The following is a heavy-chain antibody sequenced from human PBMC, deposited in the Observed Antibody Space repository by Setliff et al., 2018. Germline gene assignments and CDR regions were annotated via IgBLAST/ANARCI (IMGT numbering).Heavy chain of an antibody. Sequence: SSETLSLTCTVSGDSISNYYWNWIRQPAGKGLEWIGRIYVTESTKYNTSLKSRVTLSIDTSKNQFSLKLSSVTAADAALYYCAASRAYTGAVEEWFLPKTFDFWGQGSPVTVS. D-gene: IGHD3-10*01. CDR2: IYVTEST. CDR1: GDSISNYY. CDR3: AASRAYTGAVEEWFLPKTFDF. V-gene: IGHV4-4*07. J-gene: IGHJ4*02.